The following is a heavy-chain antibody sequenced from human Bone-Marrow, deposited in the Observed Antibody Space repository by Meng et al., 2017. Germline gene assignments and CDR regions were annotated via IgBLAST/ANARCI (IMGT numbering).Heavy chain of an antibody. D-gene: IGHD3-10*01. Sequence: GGSLRLSCAASGFTFSSYAMHWVRQAPGKGLEWVAVISYDGSNKYYADSVKGRFTISRDNSKNTLYLQMNSLRAEDTAVYYCARYTHLDGSGRLMAVWGQGTMVTVSS. J-gene: IGHJ6*02. CDR1: GFTFSSYA. CDR2: ISYDGSNK. CDR3: ARYTHLDGSGRLMAV. V-gene: IGHV3-30*01.